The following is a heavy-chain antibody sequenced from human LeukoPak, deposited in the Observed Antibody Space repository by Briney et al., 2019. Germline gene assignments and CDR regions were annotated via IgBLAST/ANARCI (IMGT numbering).Heavy chain of an antibody. Sequence: GGSLRLSCAASGFTFSSYAMSWVRQAPGKGLKWVSGISGSGGTTYYADSVKGRFTISRDNSKNTLYLQISTLRPEDTAMYYCAKAIVAGAPGRFDYWGQGTLVTVSS. J-gene: IGHJ4*02. CDR2: ISGSGGTT. D-gene: IGHD2-2*01. CDR1: GFTFSSYA. CDR3: AKAIVAGAPGRFDY. V-gene: IGHV3-23*01.